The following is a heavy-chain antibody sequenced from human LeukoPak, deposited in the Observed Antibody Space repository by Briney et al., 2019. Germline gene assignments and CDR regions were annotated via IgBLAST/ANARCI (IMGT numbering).Heavy chain of an antibody. CDR2: INPNSGGT. V-gene: IGHV1-2*02. CDR3: ARGDWNYVPYFDH. Sequence: ASVKVSCKASGYTFTGYYMHWVRQAPGQGLEWMGWINPNSGGTNYAQKFQGRVTMTRDTSISTAYMELSRLRSDDTAVYYCARGDWNYVPYFDHWGQGTLVTVSS. J-gene: IGHJ4*02. D-gene: IGHD1-7*01. CDR1: GYTFTGYY.